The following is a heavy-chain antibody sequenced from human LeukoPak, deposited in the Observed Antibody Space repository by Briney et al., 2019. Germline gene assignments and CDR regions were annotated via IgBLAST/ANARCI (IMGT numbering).Heavy chain of an antibody. V-gene: IGHV3-48*01. CDR1: GFTFSSYS. CDR3: AKWVATDY. D-gene: IGHD5-12*01. CDR2: ISSSSSTI. J-gene: IGHJ4*02. Sequence: PGGSLRLSCAASGFTFSSYSMNWVRQAPGRGLEWVSYISSSSSTIYYADSVKGRFTISRDNAKNSLYLQMNSLRAEDTAVYYCAKWVATDYWGQGTLVTVSS.